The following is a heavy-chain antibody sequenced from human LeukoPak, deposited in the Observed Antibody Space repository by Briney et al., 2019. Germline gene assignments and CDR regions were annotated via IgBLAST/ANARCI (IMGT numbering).Heavy chain of an antibody. V-gene: IGHV4-61*02. CDR3: ARDLPGQYGFDI. J-gene: IGHJ3*02. CDR1: GGSISSGSYY. CDR2: VFTSGST. Sequence: SQTLSLTCIVSGGSISSGSYYWSWIRQPAGKGLEWIGRVFTSGSTDYNPSFKSRVTISVDTSKKQVSLRLSSVTAADTAVYYCARDLPGQYGFDIWGQGTMVTVSS. D-gene: IGHD1-14*01.